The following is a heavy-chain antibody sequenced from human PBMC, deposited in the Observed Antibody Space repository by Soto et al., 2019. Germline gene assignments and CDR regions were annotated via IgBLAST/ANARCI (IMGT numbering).Heavy chain of an antibody. J-gene: IGHJ4*02. CDR2: INAGNGNT. CDR1: GYTFTIYP. CDR3: ARDGIGGTTLRGYLDY. V-gene: IGHV1-3*01. Sequence: ASVKVSCKASGYTFTIYPMHWVRQAPGQRLEWMGRINAGNGNTKYSQKFQGRVTITRDTSASTAYMELSSLRSEDTAVYYCARDGIGGTTLRGYLDYWGQGNLVTVS. D-gene: IGHD2-15*01.